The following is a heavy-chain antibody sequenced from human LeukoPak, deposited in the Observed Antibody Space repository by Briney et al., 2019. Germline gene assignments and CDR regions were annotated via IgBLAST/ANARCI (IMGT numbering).Heavy chain of an antibody. CDR1: GYTFTSYD. CDR2: MNPNSGNT. CDR3: ARGIAAAGTIRKYFDY. V-gene: IGHV1-8*01. Sequence: ASVKVSYKASGYTFTSYDINWVRQATGQGLEWMGWMNPNSGNTGYAQKFQGRVTMTRNTSISTAYMELSSLRSEDTAVYYCARGIAAAGTIRKYFDYWGQGTLVTVSS. J-gene: IGHJ4*02. D-gene: IGHD6-13*01.